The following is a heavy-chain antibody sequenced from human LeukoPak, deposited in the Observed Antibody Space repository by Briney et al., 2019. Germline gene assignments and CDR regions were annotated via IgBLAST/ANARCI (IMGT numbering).Heavy chain of an antibody. CDR2: ISYDGSNK. CDR1: GFTFSSYA. CDR3: ARDLSSKSNDSSDN. Sequence: GGSLRLSCAASGFTFSSYAMHWVRQAPGKGLEWVAVISYDGSNKYYADSVKGRFTISRDNSKNTLYLQMNSLRAEDTAVYYCARDLSSKSNDSSDNWGQGTLVTVSS. V-gene: IGHV3-30*04. D-gene: IGHD3-22*01. J-gene: IGHJ4*02.